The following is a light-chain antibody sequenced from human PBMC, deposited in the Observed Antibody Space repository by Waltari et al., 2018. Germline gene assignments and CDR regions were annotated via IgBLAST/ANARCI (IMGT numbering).Light chain of an antibody. CDR3: ATWDDSLNGWV. Sequence: QSVLTQPPSASGTPGQRVPISCSGSSSNIGRNTVNWYQQLPGTAPKLLIYIDDQRPSGVPDRFSGSKSGTSASLAISGLQSEDEADYHCATWDDSLNGWVFGGGTKLTVL. CDR2: IDD. J-gene: IGLJ3*02. V-gene: IGLV1-44*01. CDR1: SSNIGRNT.